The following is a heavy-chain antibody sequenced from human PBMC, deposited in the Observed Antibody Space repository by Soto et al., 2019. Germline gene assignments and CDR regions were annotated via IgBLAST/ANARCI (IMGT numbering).Heavy chain of an antibody. D-gene: IGHD1-1*01. CDR2: ICSSSSCI. J-gene: IGHJ3*02. CDR1: GFIFNSYG. CDR3: AREPRPRAFDI. V-gene: IGHV3-21*01. Sequence: GGSLRLSCAASGFIFNSYGMSWVRQAPGMGLEWVSSICSSSSCIYYADSVKGRFTISRDNAKNSLYLQMNSLRAEDTAVYYCAREPRPRAFDIWGQGT.